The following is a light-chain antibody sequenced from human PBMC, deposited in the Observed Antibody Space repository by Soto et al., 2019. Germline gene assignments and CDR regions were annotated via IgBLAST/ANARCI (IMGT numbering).Light chain of an antibody. J-gene: IGKJ2*01. CDR3: QRYDISPFP. V-gene: IGKV3-20*01. CDR2: GVS. Sequence: EIVLTQSPGTLSLSPGERATLSCRASQSVSSTYLAWYQQKPGQAPRLLIYGVSSRATGIPDRFSGSGSGTDFSLTISRLEPEDFAVYYCQRYDISPFPFGQGTNLEIK. CDR1: QSVSSTY.